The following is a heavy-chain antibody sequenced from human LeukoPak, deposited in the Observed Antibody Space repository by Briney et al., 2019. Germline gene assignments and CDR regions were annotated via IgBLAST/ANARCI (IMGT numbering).Heavy chain of an antibody. CDR1: GFTFSSYG. D-gene: IGHD1-26*01. CDR2: IWYDGSNK. CDR3: AKDTGLVGATRYYFDY. Sequence: GGSLRLSCAASGFTFSSYGMHWVRQAPRKGLEWVAVIWYDGSNKYYADSVKGRFTISRDNSQNTLYLQMNSLRVEDTAVYYCAKDTGLVGATRYYFDYWGQGTLVTVSS. V-gene: IGHV3-33*06. J-gene: IGHJ4*02.